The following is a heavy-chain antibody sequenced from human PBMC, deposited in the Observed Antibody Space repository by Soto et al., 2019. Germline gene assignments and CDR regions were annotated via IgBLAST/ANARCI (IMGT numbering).Heavy chain of an antibody. V-gene: IGHV1-69*01. J-gene: IGHJ5*02. CDR3: ARSGVKWWYCSGGSCYNWFDP. CDR1: GGTFSSYA. D-gene: IGHD2-15*01. CDR2: IIPIFGTA. Sequence: QVQLVQSGAEVKKPGSSVKVSCKASGGTFSSYAISWVRQAPGQGLEWMGGIIPIFGTANYAQKFQGRVTITADESTSTAAVELSSLRSEETAVYYCARSGVKWWYCSGGSCYNWFDPWGQGTLFTVSS.